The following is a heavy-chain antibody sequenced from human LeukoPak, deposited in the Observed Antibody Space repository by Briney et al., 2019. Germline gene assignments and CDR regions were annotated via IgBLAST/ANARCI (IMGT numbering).Heavy chain of an antibody. CDR1: GFTFSTYA. V-gene: IGHV3-23*01. J-gene: IGHJ4*02. D-gene: IGHD5-12*01. CDR3: AKLRGATINAWYFDY. CDR2: ISGSGGST. Sequence: RSGGSLRLSCAASGFTFSTYAMSWVRQAPGKGLEWVSTISGSGGSTYYADSVKGRFTISRDNSKNTLYLQMNSLRAEDTAVYYCAKLRGATINAWYFDYWGQGTLVTVSS.